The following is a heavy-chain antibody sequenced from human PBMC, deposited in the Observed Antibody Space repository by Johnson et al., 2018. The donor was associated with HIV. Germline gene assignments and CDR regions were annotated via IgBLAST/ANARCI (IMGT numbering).Heavy chain of an antibody. CDR3: ARDRPDNNGSGSLGAFDI. D-gene: IGHD3-10*01. CDR1: GFSVSASY. Sequence: MQLVESGGGLVQPGGSLRLSCAASGFSVSASYMSWLRQAPGKALEWVSVIYRGGATYYAASVQGRFTISRDNSKNTLYLQMNSLTTEDTAVYYCARDRPDNNGSGSLGAFDIWGQGTMVTVSS. CDR2: IYRGGAT. V-gene: IGHV3-66*01. J-gene: IGHJ3*02.